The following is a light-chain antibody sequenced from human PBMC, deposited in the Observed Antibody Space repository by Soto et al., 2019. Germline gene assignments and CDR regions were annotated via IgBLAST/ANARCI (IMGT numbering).Light chain of an antibody. Sequence: DIQMTQSPTSLSAAVGDRVNITCRASQTINTNLNWYRHKLGKDPELLIYDASDSQAGVPSRFSGSGSGTDFTLIISGLQPVDFATYCCQQSYNSPYTFGQGTKLEIK. CDR2: DAS. CDR3: QQSYNSPYT. V-gene: IGKV1-39*01. J-gene: IGKJ2*01. CDR1: QTINTN.